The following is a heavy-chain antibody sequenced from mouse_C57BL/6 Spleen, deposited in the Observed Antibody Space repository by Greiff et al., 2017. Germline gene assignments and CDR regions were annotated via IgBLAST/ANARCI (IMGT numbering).Heavy chain of an antibody. Sequence: QVQLQQPGAELVRPGYSVKLSCKASGYTFTSYWMHWVKQRPIQGLEWIGNIDPSDSETHYNQKFKDKATLTVDKSSSTPYMQLSSLTSEDSAVYYCARYADGYYYWGKGTTLTVSS. D-gene: IGHD2-3*01. CDR2: IDPSDSET. CDR3: ARYADGYYY. J-gene: IGHJ2*01. V-gene: IGHV1-52*01. CDR1: GYTFTSYW.